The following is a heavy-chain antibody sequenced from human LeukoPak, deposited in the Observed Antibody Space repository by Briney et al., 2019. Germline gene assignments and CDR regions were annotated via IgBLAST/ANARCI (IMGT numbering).Heavy chain of an antibody. J-gene: IGHJ4*02. CDR1: GYTFTGYY. CDR3: ARGLICGGDCYPDY. V-gene: IGHV1-2*02. Sequence: ASVKVSCKASGYTFTGYYMHWVRPAPGQGLEWMGWINPNSGGTNYAQKFQGRVTMTRDTSISTAYMELSRLRSDDTAVYYCARGLICGGDCYPDYWGQGTLVTVSS. D-gene: IGHD2-21*02. CDR2: INPNSGGT.